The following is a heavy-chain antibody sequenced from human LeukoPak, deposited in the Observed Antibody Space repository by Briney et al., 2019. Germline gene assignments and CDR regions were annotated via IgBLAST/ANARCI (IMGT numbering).Heavy chain of an antibody. J-gene: IGHJ6*02. V-gene: IGHV4-30-4*01. CDR2: IYYSGST. CDR1: GGSISSGDYY. CDR3: ARAVVVPAFNLYYYYYGMDV. Sequence: SQTLSLTCTVSGGSISSGDYYWSWIRQPPGKGLEWIGYIYYSGSTYYNPSLKSRVTISVDTSKNQFSLKLSSVTAADTAVYYCARAVVVPAFNLYYYYYGMDVWGQGTTVTVSS. D-gene: IGHD2-2*01.